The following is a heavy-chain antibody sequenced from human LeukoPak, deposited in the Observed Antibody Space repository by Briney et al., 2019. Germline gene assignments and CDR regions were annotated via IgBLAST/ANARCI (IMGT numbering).Heavy chain of an antibody. D-gene: IGHD6-13*01. CDR1: GGSISSSSYY. V-gene: IGHV4-39*07. Sequence: SETLSLTCTVSGGSISSSSYYWGWIRQPPGKGLEWIGSIYYSGSTYYNPSLKSRVTISVDTSKNQFSLKLSSVTAADTAVYYCARTYSSSWFDAFDIWGQGTMVIVSS. CDR2: IYYSGST. J-gene: IGHJ3*02. CDR3: ARTYSSSWFDAFDI.